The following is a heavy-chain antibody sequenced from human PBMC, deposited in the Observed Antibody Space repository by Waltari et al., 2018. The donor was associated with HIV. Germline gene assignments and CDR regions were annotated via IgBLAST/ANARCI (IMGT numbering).Heavy chain of an antibody. CDR1: GFTFSSYW. CDR2: IKQDGSEI. D-gene: IGHD6-13*01. V-gene: IGHV3-7*01. CDR3: ARRGGRSSPLGY. Sequence: EVQLVESGGGLVQPGGSLRLSCAASGFTFSSYWMSWVRQAPGKGMEGVAKIKQDGSEIYYVDSVKGRFTISRDNAKNSLYLQMNSLRAEDTAVYFCARRGGRSSPLGYWGQGTLVTVSS. J-gene: IGHJ4*02.